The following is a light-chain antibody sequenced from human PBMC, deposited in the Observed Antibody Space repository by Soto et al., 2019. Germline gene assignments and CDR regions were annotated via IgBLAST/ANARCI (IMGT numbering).Light chain of an antibody. CDR1: SSDVGGYNY. J-gene: IGLJ1*01. Sequence: HSALNQPASVSGSPGQSSTISCTRTSSDVGGYNYVSWYQQHPGKAPKLMIYDVSNRPSGVSNRFSGSESGNTASLTISGLQAEDEADYYCCSYTSSSTFVFGSGTKVTVL. V-gene: IGLV2-14*01. CDR2: DVS. CDR3: CSYTSSSTFV.